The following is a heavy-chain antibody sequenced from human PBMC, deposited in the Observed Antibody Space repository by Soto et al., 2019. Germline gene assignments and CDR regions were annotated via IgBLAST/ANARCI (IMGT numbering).Heavy chain of an antibody. Sequence: PGESLKISCKGSGYRFTSYWITWVRQTPGKGLEWMGSFDPSDSYTNYSPSFQGHVTISADKSISTAYLQWSSLRASDTAMYYCATLISSGTTSDLGWFDSWGQGTLVTVSS. CDR1: GYRFTSYW. V-gene: IGHV5-10-1*01. D-gene: IGHD6-19*01. J-gene: IGHJ5*01. CDR3: ATLISSGTTSDLGWFDS. CDR2: FDPSDSYT.